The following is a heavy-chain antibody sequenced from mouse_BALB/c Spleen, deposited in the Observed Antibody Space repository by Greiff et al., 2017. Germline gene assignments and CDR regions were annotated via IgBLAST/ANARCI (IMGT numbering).Heavy chain of an antibody. Sequence: DAGGGLVQPKGSLKLSCAASGFTFNTYAMNWVRQAPGKGLEWVARIRSKSNNYATYYADSVKDRFTISRDDSQSMLYLQMNNLKTEDTAMYYCVRRGTWAMDYWGQGTSVTVSS. CDR2: IRSKSNNYAT. V-gene: IGHV10-1*02. D-gene: IGHD3-3*01. CDR3: VRRGTWAMDY. CDR1: GFTFNTYA. J-gene: IGHJ4*01.